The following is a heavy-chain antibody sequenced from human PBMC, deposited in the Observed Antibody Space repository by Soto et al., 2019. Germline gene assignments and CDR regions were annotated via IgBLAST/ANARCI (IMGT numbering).Heavy chain of an antibody. Sequence: LTCTVSGGSISSYYWSWIRQPPGKGLEWIGYIYYSGSTNYNPSLKSRVTISVDTSKNQFSLKLSSVTAADTAVYYCARDPVMDVWGQGTTVTVSS. CDR3: ARDPVMDV. V-gene: IGHV4-59*08. CDR1: GGSISSYY. CDR2: IYYSGST. J-gene: IGHJ6*02. D-gene: IGHD4-17*01.